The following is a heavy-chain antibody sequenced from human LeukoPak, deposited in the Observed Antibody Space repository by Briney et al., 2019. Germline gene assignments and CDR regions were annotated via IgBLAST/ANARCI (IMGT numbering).Heavy chain of an antibody. CDR1: GFTFSRYW. Sequence: GGSLRLSCAASGFTFSRYWMHWVRQAPGKGLVCVSRINSDGSSTTYAGSVKGRFAISRDIAKNTLYLQMNSLRAEDTAVYYCARGDYAFDYWGQGTLVTVSS. V-gene: IGHV3-74*01. CDR3: ARGDYAFDY. J-gene: IGHJ4*02. CDR2: INSDGSST. D-gene: IGHD4-17*01.